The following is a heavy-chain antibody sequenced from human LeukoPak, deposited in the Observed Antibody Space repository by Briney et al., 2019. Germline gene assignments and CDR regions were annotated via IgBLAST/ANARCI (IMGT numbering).Heavy chain of an antibody. J-gene: IGHJ6*02. CDR2: IIPILGIA. V-gene: IGHV1-69*04. CDR3: ASYSDCSGGSCYFRPSYGMDV. CDR1: GGTFISCA. D-gene: IGHD2-15*01. Sequence: ASVKVSCKASGGTFISCAISWVRQAPGQGLEWMGRIIPILGIANYAQKFQGRVTITADKSTSTAYMELSSLRSEDTAVYYCASYSDCSGGSCYFRPSYGMDVWGQGTTVTVSS.